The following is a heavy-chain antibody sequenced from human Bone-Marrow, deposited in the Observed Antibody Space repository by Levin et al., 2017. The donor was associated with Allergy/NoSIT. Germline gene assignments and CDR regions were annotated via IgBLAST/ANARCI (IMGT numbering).Heavy chain of an antibody. CDR2: ISWNSGNI. CDR3: AKDIRIAVAGLLDY. D-gene: IGHD6-19*01. V-gene: IGHV3-9*01. Sequence: SCGASGFTFDDYAMHWVRQVPGKGLEWVSGISWNSGNIGYADSVKGRFTISRDNAKNSLYLQMNSLRAEDSALYYCAKDIRIAVAGLLDYWGQGTLVTVSS. J-gene: IGHJ4*02. CDR1: GFTFDDYA.